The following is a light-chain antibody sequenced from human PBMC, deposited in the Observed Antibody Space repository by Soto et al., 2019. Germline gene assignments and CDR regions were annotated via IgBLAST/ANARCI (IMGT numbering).Light chain of an antibody. V-gene: IGLV2-14*01. J-gene: IGLJ2*01. CDR2: DVS. CDR1: SSDVGGYNY. CDR3: SSYTSSSIVV. Sequence: QSVLTQPASVSGSPGQSITICCTGTSSDVGGYNYVSWYQQHPGKAPKLMIYDVSNRPSGVSNRFSGSKSGNTASLTISGLQAEDEADYYCSSYTSSSIVVFGGGTKLTVL.